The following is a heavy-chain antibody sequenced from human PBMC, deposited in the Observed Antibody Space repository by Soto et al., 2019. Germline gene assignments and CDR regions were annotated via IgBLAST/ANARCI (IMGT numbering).Heavy chain of an antibody. D-gene: IGHD3-10*01. CDR3: TTDMGVWALIDY. J-gene: IGHJ4*02. CDR1: AFTVSNTP. CDR2: IKSKTDGGTT. Sequence: GGPLRLSCPASAFTVSNTPWSWVRQASGKGLECVGRIKSKTDGGTTDYASPVKGRFTISRDDSKNTLYLQMNSLKTEDTAVYYCTTDMGVWALIDYWGQVTLVTVSS. V-gene: IGHV3-15*01.